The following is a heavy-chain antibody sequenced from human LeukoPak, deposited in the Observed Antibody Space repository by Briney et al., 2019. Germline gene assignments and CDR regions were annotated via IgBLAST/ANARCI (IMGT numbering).Heavy chain of an antibody. D-gene: IGHD1-26*01. V-gene: IGHV1-2*02. J-gene: IGHJ6*02. CDR2: INPNSGGT. CDR1: GYTFTDYY. Sequence: ASVKVSCKASGYTFTDYYMHWVRQAPGQGLEWMGWINPNSGGTNYAQKFQGRVTMTRDTSISTAYMELSRLRSDDTAVYYCARETYGSYLYYYYYGMDVWGQGTTVTVSS. CDR3: ARETYGSYLYYYYYGMDV.